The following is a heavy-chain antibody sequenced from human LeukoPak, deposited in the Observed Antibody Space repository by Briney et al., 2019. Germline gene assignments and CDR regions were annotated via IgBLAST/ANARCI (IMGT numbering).Heavy chain of an antibody. CDR1: GFTLSSYW. CDR2: IKQDGSET. CDR3: AMGILWCSEY. J-gene: IGHJ4*02. V-gene: IGHV3-7*05. D-gene: IGHD2-21*01. Sequence: GGSLRLSCAASGFTLSSYWMSWVRQAPGKGLEWAAHIKQDGSETYYVDSVKGRFTISRDNAKNFLYLQMNSLRAEDTAVYYCAMGILWCSEYWGQGTLVTVSS.